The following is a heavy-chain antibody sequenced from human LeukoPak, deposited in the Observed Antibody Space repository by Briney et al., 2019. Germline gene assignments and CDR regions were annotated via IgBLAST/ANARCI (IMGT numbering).Heavy chain of an antibody. D-gene: IGHD5-24*01. V-gene: IGHV5-51*01. CDR3: ARHDRDGYNFYYYGMDV. Sequence: GESLKISCKGSGYSFMTYRIGWARQMPGKGLEWMGIIYPGDSNTRYSPSFQGQVTISADKSISTAYLQWSSLKASDTAMYYCARHDRDGYNFYYYGMDVWGQGTTVTVSS. J-gene: IGHJ6*02. CDR2: IYPGDSNT. CDR1: GYSFMTYR.